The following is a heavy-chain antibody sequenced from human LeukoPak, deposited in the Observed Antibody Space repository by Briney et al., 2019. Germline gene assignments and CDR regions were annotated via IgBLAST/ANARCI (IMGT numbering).Heavy chain of an antibody. CDR2: INPNSGGT. J-gene: IGHJ4*02. CDR1: GYTFTGYY. Sequence: ASVKVSCKASGYTFTGYYMHWVRQAPGQGLEWMGWINPNSGGTNYAQKFQGRVTLTRDTSINTAYMELSRLISDDAAVYYCVRGGYSSGSGDYWGQGALVTVSS. CDR3: VRGGYSSGSGDY. V-gene: IGHV1-2*02. D-gene: IGHD3-10*01.